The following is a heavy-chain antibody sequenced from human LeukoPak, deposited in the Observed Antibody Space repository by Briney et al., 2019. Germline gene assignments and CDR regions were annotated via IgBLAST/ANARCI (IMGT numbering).Heavy chain of an antibody. V-gene: IGHV4-31*03. CDR2: IYYSGST. J-gene: IGHJ5*02. CDR1: GGSISSSSYY. CDR3: ARDMTDWWFDP. D-gene: IGHD3-9*01. Sequence: SETLSLTSTVSGGSISSSSYYWGWIRQPPGKGLEWIGYIYYSGSTHYNPSLKSRVTISVDTSKNQFSLKLSSVTAADTAVYYCARDMTDWWFDPWGQGTLVTVSS.